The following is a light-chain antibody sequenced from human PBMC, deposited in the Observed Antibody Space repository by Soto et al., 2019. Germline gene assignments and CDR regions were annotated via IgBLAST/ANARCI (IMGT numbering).Light chain of an antibody. J-gene: IGLJ1*01. CDR1: SSDVGGYNY. CDR3: SSYTSASTLLYL. Sequence: QSALTQPASVSGSPGQSITISCTGTSSDVGGYNYVSWYQQQPGKAPKLMIYEVSNRPSGVSNRFSGSKSGNTASLTISGLQAEDEADYYCSSYTSASTLLYLFGTGTKVTVL. CDR2: EVS. V-gene: IGLV2-14*01.